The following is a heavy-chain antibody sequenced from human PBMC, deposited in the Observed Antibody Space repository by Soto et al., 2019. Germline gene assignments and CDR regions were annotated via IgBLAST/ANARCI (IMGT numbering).Heavy chain of an antibody. D-gene: IGHD3-10*01. V-gene: IGHV1-69*01. CDR2: IIPLFGTP. CDR3: ARDRDDYGSGNYYNRLDF. Sequence: QVQLVQSGAEVKKPGSSVKVSCKSSGGIFSTYAISWLRQAPGQGLEWMGGIIPLFGTPNYAQRFQGRVTMCADESTSKAYMELSRRRSEDTAVYYCARDRDDYGSGNYYNRLDFWGQGTLVTVSS. CDR1: GGIFSTYA. J-gene: IGHJ4*02.